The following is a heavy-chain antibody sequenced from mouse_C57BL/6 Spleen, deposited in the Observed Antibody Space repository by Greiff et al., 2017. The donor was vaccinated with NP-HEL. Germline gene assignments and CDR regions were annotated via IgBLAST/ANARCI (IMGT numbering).Heavy chain of an antibody. CDR1: GYTFTSYW. Sequence: QVQLQQSGAELVKPGASVKLSCKASGYTFTSYWMQWVKQRPGQGLEWIGEIDPSDSYTNYNQKFKGKATLTVDTSSSTAYMQLSSLTSEDSAVYYCARKGRHNYWGQGTTLTVSS. CDR2: IDPSDSYT. D-gene: IGHD3-3*01. J-gene: IGHJ2*01. V-gene: IGHV1-50*01. CDR3: ARKGRHNY.